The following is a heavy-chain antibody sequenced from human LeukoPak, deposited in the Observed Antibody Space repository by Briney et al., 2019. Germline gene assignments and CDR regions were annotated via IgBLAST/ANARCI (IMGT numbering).Heavy chain of an antibody. V-gene: IGHV3-9*01. CDR3: AKVVPGIAVAGIDQTYYFDY. CDR1: GFTFDDYA. CDR2: ISWNSGSI. J-gene: IGHJ4*02. D-gene: IGHD6-19*01. Sequence: GGSLRLSCAASGFTFDDYAMHWVRQAPGKGLEWVSGISWNSGSIGYADSVKGRFTISRDNAKNSLYLQMNSLRAEDTAVYYCAKVVPGIAVAGIDQTYYFDYWGQGTLATVSS.